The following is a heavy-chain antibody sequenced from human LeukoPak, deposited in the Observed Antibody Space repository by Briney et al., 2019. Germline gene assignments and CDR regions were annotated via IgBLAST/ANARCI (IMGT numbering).Heavy chain of an antibody. V-gene: IGHV1-46*01. D-gene: IGHD2-15*01. CDR3: ARGYCSGGGCSVLDAFDG. Sequence: ASVKVSCKASGYTFTYYYMHWVRQAPGQGLEWMGIINPSSGSTSYAQKFQGRVTMTRDTSTSTVYMDVSSLRSEDTAIYYCARGYCSGGGCSVLDAFDGWGQGTMVTVSS. CDR1: GYTFTYYY. CDR2: INPSSGST. J-gene: IGHJ3*01.